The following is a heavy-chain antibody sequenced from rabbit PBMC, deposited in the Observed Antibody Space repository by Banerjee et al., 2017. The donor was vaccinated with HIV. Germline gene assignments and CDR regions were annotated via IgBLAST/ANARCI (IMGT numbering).Heavy chain of an antibody. Sequence: EESGGDLVKPEGSLTLTCTASGFSFSNNYLICWVRQAPGKGLEWIACIYVASSSSTYYASWAKGRFTISKTSSTTVTLQMTSLTAADTATYFCARDRVGSGYYFNLWGPGTLVTVS. CDR2: IYVASSSST. CDR3: ARDRVGSGYYFNL. CDR1: GFSFSNNYL. V-gene: IGHV1S45*01. D-gene: IGHD4-1*01. J-gene: IGHJ4*01.